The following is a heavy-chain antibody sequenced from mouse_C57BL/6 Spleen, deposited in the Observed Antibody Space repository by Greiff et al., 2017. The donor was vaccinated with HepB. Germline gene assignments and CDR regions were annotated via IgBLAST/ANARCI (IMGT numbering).Heavy chain of an antibody. CDR2: IDPETGGT. Sequence: VQLQQSGAELVRPGASVTLSCKASGYTFTDYEMHWVKQTPVHGLEWIGAIDPETGGTAYNQKFKGKAILTADKSSSTAYMELRSLTSEDSAVYYCTRLWGYAMDYWGQGTSVTVSS. CDR3: TRLWGYAMDY. V-gene: IGHV1-15*01. J-gene: IGHJ4*01. CDR1: GYTFTDYE.